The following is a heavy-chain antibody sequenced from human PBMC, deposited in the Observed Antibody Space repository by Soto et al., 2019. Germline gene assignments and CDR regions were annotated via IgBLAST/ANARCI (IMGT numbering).Heavy chain of an antibody. Sequence: SVKVSCKASGGTFSSYAISWVRQAPGQGLEWMGGIIPIFGTANYAQKFQGRVTITADESTSTAYMELSSLRSEDTAVYYCARADIVLVPAATYYYYGMAVWGQGTTVTVSS. D-gene: IGHD2-2*01. CDR2: IIPIFGTA. CDR3: ARADIVLVPAATYYYYGMAV. V-gene: IGHV1-69*13. CDR1: GGTFSSYA. J-gene: IGHJ6*02.